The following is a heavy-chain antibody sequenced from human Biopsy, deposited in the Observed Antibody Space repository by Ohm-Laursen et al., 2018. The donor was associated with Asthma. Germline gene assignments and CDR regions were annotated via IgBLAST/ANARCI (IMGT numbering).Heavy chain of an antibody. CDR2: IYRNGDT. D-gene: IGHD2-15*01. CDR3: AGFCSGGNCPDH. J-gene: IGHJ4*02. CDR1: GDSIDSGDYS. V-gene: IGHV4-30-2*02. Sequence: TLSLTCGVSGDSIDSGDYSWTWIRQSPGVGLEWIGYIYRNGDTYYNPTLKNRVTISIDRSKNQFSLRLSSVIAADTAVYYCAGFCSGGNCPDHWGQGTLVTVSS.